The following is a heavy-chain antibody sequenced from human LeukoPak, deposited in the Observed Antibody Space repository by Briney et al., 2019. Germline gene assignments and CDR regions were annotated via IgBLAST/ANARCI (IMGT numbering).Heavy chain of an antibody. CDR1: GGSISSYY. CDR2: IYYSGST. J-gene: IGHJ4*02. Sequence: PSETLSLTCTVSGGSISSYYWSWIRQPPGKGLEWIGYIYYSGSTNYNPSLKSRVTISVDTSNNQFSLKLSSVTAADTAVYYCARSRSWLYYFDYWGQGTLVTVSS. D-gene: IGHD6-13*01. CDR3: ARSRSWLYYFDY. V-gene: IGHV4-59*08.